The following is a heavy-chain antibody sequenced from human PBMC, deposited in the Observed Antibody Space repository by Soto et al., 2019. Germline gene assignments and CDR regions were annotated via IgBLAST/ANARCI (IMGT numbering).Heavy chain of an antibody. J-gene: IGHJ4*02. CDR3: ARDSDIAVAGPSYFDY. CDR1: GFTFSSYA. CDR2: ISYDGSNK. Sequence: QVQLVESGGGVVQPGRSLRLSCAASGFTFSSYAMHWVRQAPGKGLEWVAVISYDGSNKYYADSVKGRFTISRDNSKNTLYLQMISLRAEDTAVYYCARDSDIAVAGPSYFDYWGQGTLVTVSS. D-gene: IGHD6-19*01. V-gene: IGHV3-30-3*01.